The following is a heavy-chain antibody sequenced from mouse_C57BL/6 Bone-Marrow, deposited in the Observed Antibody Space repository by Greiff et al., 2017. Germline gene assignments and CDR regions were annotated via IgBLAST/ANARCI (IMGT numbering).Heavy chain of an antibody. D-gene: IGHD4-1*01. J-gene: IGHJ2*01. CDR2: IDPSDSYT. Sequence: QVQLQQPGAELVKPGASVKLSCKASGYTFTSYWMQWVKQRPGQGLEWIGEIDPSDSYTNYNQKFKGKATLTVDTSSSTADMQLSSLTAEDSAVYYCASPGKDYWGQGTTLTVSS. CDR1: GYTFTSYW. CDR3: ASPGKDY. V-gene: IGHV1-50*01.